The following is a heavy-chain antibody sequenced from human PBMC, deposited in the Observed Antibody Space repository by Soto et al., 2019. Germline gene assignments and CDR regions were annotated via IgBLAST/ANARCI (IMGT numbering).Heavy chain of an antibody. CDR2: ISSSSSYI. V-gene: IGHV3-21*01. Sequence: GGSLRLSCAASGFTFSSYSMNWVRQAPGKGLEWVSSISSSSSYIYYADSVKGRFTISRDNAKNSLYLQINSLRAEDTAVYYCARDKGGIAARQTFDYWGQGTLVTVSS. CDR1: GFTFSSYS. J-gene: IGHJ4*02. D-gene: IGHD6-6*01. CDR3: ARDKGGIAARQTFDY.